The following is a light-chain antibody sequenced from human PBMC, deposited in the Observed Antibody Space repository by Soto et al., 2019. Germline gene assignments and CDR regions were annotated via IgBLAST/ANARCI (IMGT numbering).Light chain of an antibody. V-gene: IGKV3-15*01. CDR3: QQYNNWPPIT. CDR1: QSVTSN. J-gene: IGKJ5*01. Sequence: EIVITQSPATLSVSPVDRATLSCRASQSVTSNLAWYQQKPGQAPRLLIYGASTRATGIPARFSGSGSGTEFTLTISSLQSEDFAVYFCQQYNNWPPITFGQGTRLEIK. CDR2: GAS.